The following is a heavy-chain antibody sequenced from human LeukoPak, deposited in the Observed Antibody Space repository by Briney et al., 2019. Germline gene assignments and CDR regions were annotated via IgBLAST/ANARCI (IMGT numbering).Heavy chain of an antibody. Sequence: KSGGSLRLSCAASGLIFSNYAMNWVRQAPGKGLEWVSGISGSGGSTYYADSVKGRFTISRDNSKNTLYLQMNSLRAEDTAVYYCARDHQHIVLMVYAMWEAFDIWGQGTMVTVSS. CDR1: GLIFSNYA. J-gene: IGHJ3*02. D-gene: IGHD2-8*01. V-gene: IGHV3-23*01. CDR2: ISGSGGST. CDR3: ARDHQHIVLMVYAMWEAFDI.